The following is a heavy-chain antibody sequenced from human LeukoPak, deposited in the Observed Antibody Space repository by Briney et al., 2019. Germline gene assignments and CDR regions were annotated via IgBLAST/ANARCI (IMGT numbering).Heavy chain of an antibody. CDR2: ISNDGSNK. V-gene: IGHV3-30*18. CDR1: GFTFSSYS. Sequence: GGSLRLSCAASGFTFSSYSMTWVRQAPGKGLEWVALISNDGSNKHYADSVKGRFTISRDNSENMLYLQMNSLRAEDTAVYYCAKDLYYGYYFDYWGQGTLVTVSS. D-gene: IGHD3-16*01. CDR3: AKDLYYGYYFDY. J-gene: IGHJ4*02.